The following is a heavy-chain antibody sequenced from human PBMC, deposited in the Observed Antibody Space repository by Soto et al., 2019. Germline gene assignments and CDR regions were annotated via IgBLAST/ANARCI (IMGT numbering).Heavy chain of an antibody. CDR2: INSDGSRI. J-gene: IGHJ6*03. CDR1: GFTFSSHW. CDR3: ASGASGRYYMDV. Sequence: GGSLRLSCAASGFTFSSHWMHWVRQAPGKGLVWVSRINSDGSRINYADSVKGRLTISRDNAKNTVYLQMNSLRAEDTAVYICASGASGRYYMDVWGKGTTVTVSS. D-gene: IGHD3-10*01. V-gene: IGHV3-74*01.